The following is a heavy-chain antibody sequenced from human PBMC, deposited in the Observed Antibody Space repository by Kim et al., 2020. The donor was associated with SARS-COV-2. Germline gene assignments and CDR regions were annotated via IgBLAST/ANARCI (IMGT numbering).Heavy chain of an antibody. D-gene: IGHD2-21*02. CDR3: ARGTVVTPLGMDV. Sequence: GGSLRLSCAASGFTFSSYAMSWVRQAPGKGLEWVSAISGSGGSTYYADSVKGRFTISRDNSKNTLYLQMNSLRAEDTAVYYCARGTVVTPLGMDVWGQGTTGTVSS. CDR1: GFTFSSYA. CDR2: ISGSGGST. J-gene: IGHJ6*02. V-gene: IGHV3-23*01.